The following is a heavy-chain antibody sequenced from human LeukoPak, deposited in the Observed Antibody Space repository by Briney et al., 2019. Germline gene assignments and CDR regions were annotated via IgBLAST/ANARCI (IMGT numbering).Heavy chain of an antibody. CDR1: GFTFSSYW. Sequence: GGSLRLSCAASGFTFSSYWMTWVRQAPGKGLEWVANINLDGSEKYYVDSVKGRFTISRDNAENSLYLQLNSLRAEDTAVYYCARGLEYSFDYWGQGTLVTVSS. CDR3: ARGLEYSFDY. D-gene: IGHD2/OR15-2a*01. V-gene: IGHV3-7*04. CDR2: INLDGSEK. J-gene: IGHJ4*02.